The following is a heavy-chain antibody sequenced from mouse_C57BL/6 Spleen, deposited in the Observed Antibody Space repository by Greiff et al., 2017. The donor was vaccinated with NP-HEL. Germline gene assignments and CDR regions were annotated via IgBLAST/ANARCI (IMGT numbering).Heavy chain of an antibody. Sequence: QVQLQQSGAELVKPGASVKLSCKASGYTFTSYWMQWVKQRPGQGLEWIGEIDPSDSYTNYNQKFKGKATLTVDTSSSTAYMQLSSLTSEDSAVYYCAITATPDAMDYWGQGTSVTVSS. CDR1: GYTFTSYW. V-gene: IGHV1-50*01. CDR2: IDPSDSYT. CDR3: AITATPDAMDY. D-gene: IGHD1-2*01. J-gene: IGHJ4*01.